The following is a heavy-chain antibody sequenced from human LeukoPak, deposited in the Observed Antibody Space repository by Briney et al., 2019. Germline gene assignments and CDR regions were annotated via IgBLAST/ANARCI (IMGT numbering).Heavy chain of an antibody. D-gene: IGHD1-1*01. Sequence: SETLSLTCTVSGGSISSYHWSWIRQPPGKGLEWIGYIYYSGSTNYNPSLKSRVTLSVDTSKNQFSLKLSSVTAADTAVYYCARRNDLRRIYDAFDIWGQGTTVTVSS. CDR3: ARRNDLRRIYDAFDI. J-gene: IGHJ3*02. CDR2: IYYSGST. V-gene: IGHV4-59*01. CDR1: GGSISSYH.